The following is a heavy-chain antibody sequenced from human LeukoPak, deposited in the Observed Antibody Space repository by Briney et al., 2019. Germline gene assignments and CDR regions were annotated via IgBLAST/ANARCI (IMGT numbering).Heavy chain of an antibody. V-gene: IGHV3-30*02. CDR1: GFTFSNFG. J-gene: IGHJ4*02. Sequence: GGSLRLSCAASGFTFSNFGIHWVRQAPGKGLEWVAFIRFDGTSEFYADSVKARFTISRDNSKNTLYLQMNSLRAEDTAVYYCARLGGAAKGDYWGQGTLVTVSS. CDR3: ARLGGAAKGDY. D-gene: IGHD2-15*01. CDR2: IRFDGTSE.